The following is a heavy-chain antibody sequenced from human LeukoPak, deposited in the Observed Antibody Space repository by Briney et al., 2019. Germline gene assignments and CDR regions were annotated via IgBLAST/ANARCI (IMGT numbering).Heavy chain of an antibody. J-gene: IGHJ4*02. CDR1: GGSISSSSYY. D-gene: IGHD3-22*01. CDR3: ARQVIYDSSGYYYSPLGEFDY. Sequence: PSETLSLTCTVSGGSISSSSYYWGRIRQPPGKGLEWIGSIYYSGSTYYNPSLKSRVTISVDTSKNQFSLKLSSVTAADTAVYYCARQVIYDSSGYYYSPLGEFDYWGQGTLFTVSS. CDR2: IYYSGST. V-gene: IGHV4-39*01.